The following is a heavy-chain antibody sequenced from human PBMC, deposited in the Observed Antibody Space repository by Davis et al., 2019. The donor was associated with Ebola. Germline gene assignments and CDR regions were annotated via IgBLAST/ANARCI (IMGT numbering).Heavy chain of an antibody. CDR2: ITSGGST. V-gene: IGHV3-53*01. CDR3: ARDGGVGL. D-gene: IGHD2-8*02. CDR1: GFVVGSNY. J-gene: IGHJ4*02. Sequence: PGGSLRLSCAASGFVVGSNYMSWVRQSPGKGLDWVSIITSGGSTSYADSVKGRFAISRDSSNNTVYLQMNSLRPEDSAVYYCARDGGVGLWGQGTLVTVSS.